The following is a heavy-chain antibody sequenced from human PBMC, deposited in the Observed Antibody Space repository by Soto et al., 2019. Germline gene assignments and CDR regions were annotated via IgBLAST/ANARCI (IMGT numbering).Heavy chain of an antibody. D-gene: IGHD2-15*01. V-gene: IGHV5-51*01. CDR2: IYPGNSTT. J-gene: IGHJ3*02. CDR3: ASDSHGDGGNCPMGGFDM. CDR1: GYGFSIHW. Sequence: GASLTISCKGSGYGFSIHWVAWLRQMPGKDLESVGTIYPGNSTTMYSPCFRGHVTISADTPPSTTYLQWDTLKPSDTAIYFCASDSHGDGGNCPMGGFDMWGQGTMVTVSS.